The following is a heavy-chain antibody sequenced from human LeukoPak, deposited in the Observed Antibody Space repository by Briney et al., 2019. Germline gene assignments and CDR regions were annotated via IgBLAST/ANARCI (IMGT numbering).Heavy chain of an antibody. Sequence: GGSLRLSCAASGFTLRNYWMHWVRQVPGKRLVWVSRISGNGSVTNYADSVQGRFTISRDNAKNILYLQINSLRSEDTAVYYCARYSSSSGGPSYYLDYWGRGTLVTVSS. CDR3: ARYSSSSGGPSYYLDY. CDR2: ISGNGSVT. J-gene: IGHJ4*01. D-gene: IGHD6-6*01. CDR1: GFTLRNYW. V-gene: IGHV3-74*01.